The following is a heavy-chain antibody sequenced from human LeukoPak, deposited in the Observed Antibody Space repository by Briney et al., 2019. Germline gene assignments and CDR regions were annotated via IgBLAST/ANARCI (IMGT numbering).Heavy chain of an antibody. CDR3: ARDPGYPAEAGANCFDP. Sequence: ASVKVSCKASGYTFINYGISWVRQAPGQGLEWMGWISAYNGNTNYEQNLQGRVTMTTDTSTSTAYMKLRSLRSDDTAVYYCARDPGYPAEAGANCFDPWGQGTLVTVSS. J-gene: IGHJ5*02. CDR2: ISAYNGNT. D-gene: IGHD6-13*01. V-gene: IGHV1-18*01. CDR1: GYTFINYG.